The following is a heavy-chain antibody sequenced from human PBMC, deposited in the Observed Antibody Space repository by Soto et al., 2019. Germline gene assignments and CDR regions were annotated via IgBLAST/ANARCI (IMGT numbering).Heavy chain of an antibody. Sequence: QVQSVESGGGVVQPGTSLRLSCAVSGFTFSNHGMHWVRQAPGKGLEWVAFISYDGRNKDYVDSLKVRFTISRDNFKDTLFLQMNTLRADDTAVYYCARDRGWSRSHYFDSWGQGTLVTVSS. J-gene: IGHJ4*02. V-gene: IGHV3-33*01. CDR1: GFTFSNHG. D-gene: IGHD2-15*01. CDR3: ARDRGWSRSHYFDS. CDR2: ISYDGRNK.